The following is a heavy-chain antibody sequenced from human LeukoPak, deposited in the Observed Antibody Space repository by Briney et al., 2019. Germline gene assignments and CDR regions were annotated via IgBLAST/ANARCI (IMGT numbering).Heavy chain of an antibody. CDR3: ARGQAVGTDDWSFHL. D-gene: IGHD6-19*01. CDR1: GLILSSHS. CDR2: ISLSSSYI. V-gene: IGHV3-21*01. J-gene: IGHJ2*01. Sequence: PGGSLRLSCEAAGLILSSHSMSWVRQAPGKGLEWVSFISLSSSYIYYTDSVKGRFTISRDNAKNSLSLQMNSMRAEDTAVYYCARGQAVGTDDWSFHLSGRGTLVTVSS.